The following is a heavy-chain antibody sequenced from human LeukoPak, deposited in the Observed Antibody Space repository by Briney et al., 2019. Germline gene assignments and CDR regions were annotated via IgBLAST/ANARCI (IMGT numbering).Heavy chain of an antibody. CDR3: ARGSGWLDC. Sequence: SETLTLTCTVSGGSISSSSNPWVCIPQAAGLGLESTGRIYSNDTTNENPSLKSRVPISADSSKNQLSLNLNSVTAADTALYYCARGSGWLDCWGQGTLVSVSS. V-gene: IGHV4-61*02. CDR2: IYSNDTT. J-gene: IGHJ4*02. D-gene: IGHD6-19*01. CDR1: GGSISSSSNP.